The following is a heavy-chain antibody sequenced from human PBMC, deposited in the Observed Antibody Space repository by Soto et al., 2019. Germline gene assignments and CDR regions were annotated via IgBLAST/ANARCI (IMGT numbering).Heavy chain of an antibody. D-gene: IGHD3-3*01. J-gene: IGHJ5*02. V-gene: IGHV1-8*01. CDR1: GYTFNTYD. CDR3: ARGLFRAHYYENGFDP. CDR2: MNPKSGNT. Sequence: LVQSGAEVKKPGASVKVSCKASGYTFNTYDINWVRQASGQGLEWMGWMNPKSGNTGYPQKFQGRVTMTRNTSINTAYMELSSLRSEDTAIYFCARGLFRAHYYENGFDPWGQGTLVTVSS.